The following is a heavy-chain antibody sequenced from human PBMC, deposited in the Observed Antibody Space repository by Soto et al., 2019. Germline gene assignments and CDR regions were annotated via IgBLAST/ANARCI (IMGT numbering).Heavy chain of an antibody. J-gene: IGHJ4*02. CDR1: GGSISSGDYY. CDR2: IYYSGST. D-gene: IGHD2-8*01. Sequence: SGTLSLTCTVSGGSISSGDYYWSWIRQPPGKGLEWIGYIYYSGSTYYNPSLKSRFTISRDNAKNSLYLQMNSLRAEDTAVYYCARTMLKGGSLDYWGQGTLVTVSS. V-gene: IGHV4-30-4*02. CDR3: ARTMLKGGSLDY.